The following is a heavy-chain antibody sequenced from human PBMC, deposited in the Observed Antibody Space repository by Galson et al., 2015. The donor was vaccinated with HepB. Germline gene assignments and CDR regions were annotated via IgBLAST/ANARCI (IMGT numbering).Heavy chain of an antibody. CDR3: AGTSGSYFDYFDC. CDR2: IIPIFGTA. V-gene: IGHV1-69*13. J-gene: IGHJ4*02. Sequence: SVKVSCKASGGTFSTYAFSWVRQAPGQGLEWMGGIIPIFGTANIAQNFQGRVTISADESTSPCYMELSSLRSEDTAVYYCAGTSGSYFDYFDCWGQGTLVTVSS. D-gene: IGHD3-10*01. CDR1: GGTFSTYA.